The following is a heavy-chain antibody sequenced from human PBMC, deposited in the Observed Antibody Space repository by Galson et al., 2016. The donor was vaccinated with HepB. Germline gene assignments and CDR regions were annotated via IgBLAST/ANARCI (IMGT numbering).Heavy chain of an antibody. J-gene: IGHJ4*02. Sequence: SETLSLTCAVYGGSFSGYYWSWIRQPPGKGLEWIGEINPSGSTNYNPSLKSRVTISVDTSKNQFSLKLNSVTAADTAVYYCARGEDRAKANYWGQGTLVTVSS. CDR1: GGSFSGYY. CDR3: ARGEDRAKANY. CDR2: INPSGST. D-gene: IGHD4/OR15-4a*01. V-gene: IGHV4-34*01.